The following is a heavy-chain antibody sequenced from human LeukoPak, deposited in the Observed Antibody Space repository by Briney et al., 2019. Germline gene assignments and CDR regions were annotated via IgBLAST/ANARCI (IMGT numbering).Heavy chain of an antibody. CDR3: ARDRSRRYGDYADY. CDR2: INPVGGST. V-gene: IGHV1-46*01. J-gene: IGHJ4*02. CDR1: GYTFTNYY. D-gene: IGHD4-17*01. Sequence: SVKVSCKASGYTFTNYYMHWVRQAPGQGLEWMGMINPVGGSTSYAQRFQDRVTMTRDTSTSTVYMELSSLRSEDTAVYYCARDRSRRYGDYADYWGQGTLVTVSS.